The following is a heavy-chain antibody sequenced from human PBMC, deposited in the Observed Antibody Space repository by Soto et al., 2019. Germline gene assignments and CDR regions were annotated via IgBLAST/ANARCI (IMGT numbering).Heavy chain of an antibody. D-gene: IGHD1-7*01. J-gene: IGHJ4*02. V-gene: IGHV1-18*01. CDR3: ARASRYYWNYMMY. CDR1: GYTFSNDA. Sequence: QVQLVQSGAEVKKPGASVKVSCKASGYTFSNDAITWVRQAPGQGLEWMGWVSAYNGNTNYAQKFKGRVTMTTDTSTSTVYMEIRSLRYDDTAVYFCARASRYYWNYMMYWGQGTLVTVSS. CDR2: VSAYNGNT.